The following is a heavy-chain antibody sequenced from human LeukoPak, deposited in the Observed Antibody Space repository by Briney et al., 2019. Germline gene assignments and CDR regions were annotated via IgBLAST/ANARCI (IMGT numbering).Heavy chain of an antibody. CDR1: GGSISSSSYY. V-gene: IGHV4-39*01. CDR3: ARLLSPLYVWGSYRPDY. D-gene: IGHD3-16*02. Sequence: PSETLSLTCTVSGGSISSSSYYWGWIRQPPGKGLEWIGSIYYSGSTYYNPSLKSRVTISVDTSKNQFSLKLGSVTAADTAVYYCARLLSPLYVWGSYRPDYWGQGTLVTVSS. CDR2: IYYSGST. J-gene: IGHJ4*02.